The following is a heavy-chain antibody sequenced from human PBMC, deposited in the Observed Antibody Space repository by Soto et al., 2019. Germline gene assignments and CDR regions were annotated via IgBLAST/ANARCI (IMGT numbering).Heavy chain of an antibody. CDR3: GRESTGYGGGFSFYGMDV. CDR1: GGTFSDSA. J-gene: IGHJ6*02. Sequence: QVQLVQSGPEVKKPGSSVKVSCRASGGTFSDSALSWVRQAPGQGLEWMGGIIPMFGSPEYAQKFLGRVTITADVSTSTAYMELRSLRVDATAKYYWGRESTGYGGGFSFYGMDVWGQGTTVTVCS. D-gene: IGHD5-12*01. CDR2: IIPMFGSP. V-gene: IGHV1-69*01.